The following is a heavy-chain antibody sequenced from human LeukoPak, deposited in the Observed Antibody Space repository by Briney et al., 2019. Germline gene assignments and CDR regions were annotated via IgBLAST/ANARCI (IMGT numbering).Heavy chain of an antibody. CDR1: GFTFSGSA. J-gene: IGHJ4*02. D-gene: IGHD1-14*01. CDR2: IRSKANSYAT. Sequence: GGSLRLSCAASGFTFSGSAMHWVRQASGKGLEWVGRIRSKANSYATAYAASVKGRFTISRDDSKNTAYLQMNSLKTEDTAVYYCARSVKTTLYYFDYWGQGTLVTVYS. CDR3: ARSVKTTLYYFDY. V-gene: IGHV3-73*01.